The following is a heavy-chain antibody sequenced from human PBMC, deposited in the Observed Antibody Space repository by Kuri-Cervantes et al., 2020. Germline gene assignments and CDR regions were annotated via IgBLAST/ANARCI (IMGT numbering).Heavy chain of an antibody. D-gene: IGHD5-12*01. CDR3: ARDYYDRYSGYDPPSDY. Sequence: ASVKVSCKASGYTFTGYYMHWVRRAPGQGLEWMGWINPNSGGTNYAQKFQGRVTMTRDTSISTAYMELRSLRSDDTAVYYCARDYYDRYSGYDPPSDYWGQGTLVT. CDR1: GYTFTGYY. J-gene: IGHJ4*02. CDR2: INPNSGGT. V-gene: IGHV1-2*02.